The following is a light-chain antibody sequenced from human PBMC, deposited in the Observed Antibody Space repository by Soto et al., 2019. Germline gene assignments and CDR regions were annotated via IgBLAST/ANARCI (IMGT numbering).Light chain of an antibody. Sequence: DIQMTQSPSTLSASVGDRVTITCRASQSISSWLAWYQQKPGKAPKLLIYKASSLESGVPSRFSGSGSGTEFTLTISXLQPDDXATXXXQQYNSYPRTFGQGTKVEIK. V-gene: IGKV1-5*03. CDR3: QQYNSYPRT. J-gene: IGKJ1*01. CDR1: QSISSW. CDR2: KAS.